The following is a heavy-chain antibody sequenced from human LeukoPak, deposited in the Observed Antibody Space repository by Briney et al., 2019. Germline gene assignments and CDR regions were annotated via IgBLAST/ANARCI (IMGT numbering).Heavy chain of an antibody. CDR2: IYYSGST. CDR3: ARLDSADYDFWSGNLRSPFDP. D-gene: IGHD3-3*01. CDR1: GGSISSGDYY. V-gene: IGHV4-30-4*01. Sequence: ASETLSLTCTVSGGSISSGDYYWSWIRQPPGKGLEWIGYIYYSGSTYYNPSLKSRVTISVDTSKNQFSLKLSSVTAADTAVYYCARLDSADYDFWSGNLRSPFDPWGQGTLVTVSS. J-gene: IGHJ5*02.